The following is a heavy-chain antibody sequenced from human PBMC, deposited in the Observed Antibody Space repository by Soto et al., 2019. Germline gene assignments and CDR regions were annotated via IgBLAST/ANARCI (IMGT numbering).Heavy chain of an antibody. D-gene: IGHD1-1*01. J-gene: IGHJ5*02. CDR2: IIPIFGTA. CDR1: GGTFSSYA. Sequence: QVQLVQSGAEVKKPGSSVKVSCKASGGTFSSYAISWVRQAPGQGLEWMGGIIPIFGTANYAQKFQGRVTITADESTTTAYMVLSSLRSEDTGVYYCARWVRQLNWFDPWGQGTLVTVSS. CDR3: ARWVRQLNWFDP. V-gene: IGHV1-69*12.